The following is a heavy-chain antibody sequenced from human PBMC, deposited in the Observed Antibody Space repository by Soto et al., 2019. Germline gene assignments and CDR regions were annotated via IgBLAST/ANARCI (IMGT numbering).Heavy chain of an antibody. CDR2: LYYCVNT. CDR1: AVSISSHRSS. V-gene: IGHV4-39*01. D-gene: IGHD2-2*01. J-gene: IGHJ6*02. CDR3: ARHPGYCSGSSCYGYYTMDV. Sequence: SETLSHTCIFSAVSISSHRSSWAWIRPSPGNGLGWFGTLYYCVNTYYNPSLESRVTISVDTPKNQFSLELSSVTAADTAVFSCARHPGYCSGSSCYGYYTMDVWGQGTTVS.